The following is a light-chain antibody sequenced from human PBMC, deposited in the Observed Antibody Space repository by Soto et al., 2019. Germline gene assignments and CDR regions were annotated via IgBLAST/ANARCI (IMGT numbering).Light chain of an antibody. V-gene: IGLV2-14*03. CDR1: GSDVGGYNY. CDR3: TSDTRSRTYV. Sequence: QSALTQPASVSGSPGQSITISCTGTGSDVGGYNYVSWYQQHPGKAPKLVIYDVTNRPSGVSNRFSGSKSGNTASLTISGLQADDEADYYCTSDTRSRTYVFGTGTKLTVL. CDR2: DVT. J-gene: IGLJ1*01.